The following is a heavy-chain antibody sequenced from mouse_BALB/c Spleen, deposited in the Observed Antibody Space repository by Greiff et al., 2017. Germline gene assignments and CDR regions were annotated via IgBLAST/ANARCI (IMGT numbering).Heavy chain of an antibody. CDR3: VRDYGKGFAY. D-gene: IGHD2-1*01. CDR1: GFSLTSYD. J-gene: IGHJ3*01. Sequence: VKLQESGPGLVAPSQSLSITCTVSGFSLTSYDISWIRQPPGKGLEWLGVIWTGGGTNYNSAFMSRLSISKDNSKSQVFLKMNSLQTDDTAIYYCVRDYGKGFAYWGQGTLVTVSA. CDR2: IWTGGGT. V-gene: IGHV2-9-2*01.